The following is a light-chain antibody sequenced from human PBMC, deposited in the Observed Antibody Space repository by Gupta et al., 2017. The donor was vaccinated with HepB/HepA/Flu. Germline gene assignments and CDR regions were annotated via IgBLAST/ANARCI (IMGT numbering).Light chain of an antibody. Sequence: QSVLTQPPSASGTPGQTFTISCSRSRSNIGKTTVNWYQQFPGTDPKRLIYSNNQRPSGVPDRFSASKSGTSASLAISGRQSEDEADYYCAAWDDSLDGVVFGGGT. V-gene: IGLV1-44*01. J-gene: IGLJ3*02. CDR2: SNN. CDR3: AAWDDSLDGVV. CDR1: RSNIGKTT.